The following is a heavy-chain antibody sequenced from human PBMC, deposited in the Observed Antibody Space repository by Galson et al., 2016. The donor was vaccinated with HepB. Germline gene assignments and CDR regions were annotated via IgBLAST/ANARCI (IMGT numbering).Heavy chain of an antibody. V-gene: IGHV2-5*02. Sequence: PALVKPTQTLTLTCTFSGFSLSSSGVGVGWIRQPPGKALEWLTLIYWDDDKRYSPSLKSRLTITKDTSKNQVVLTMTNMDPVDTATYYCAPTGYSSNWYGNNWFDPWGQGTLVTVSS. J-gene: IGHJ5*02. CDR2: IYWDDDK. D-gene: IGHD6-13*01. CDR1: GFSLSSSGVG. CDR3: APTGYSSNWYGNNWFDP.